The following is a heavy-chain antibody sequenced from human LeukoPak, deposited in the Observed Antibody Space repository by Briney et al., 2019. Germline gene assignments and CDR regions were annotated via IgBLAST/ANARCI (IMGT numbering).Heavy chain of an antibody. CDR3: ARDGYNYFDF. D-gene: IGHD5-24*01. CDR2: ISSNGNTI. Sequence: GGSLRLSWAASGFTFRNYYMIWIRQATGKGLEWLSYISSNGNTIYYADSVRGRFTVSRDNVKNSLFVEMNSLRAEDTAVYYCARDGYNYFDFWGQGTLVTASS. J-gene: IGHJ4*02. CDR1: GFTFRNYY. V-gene: IGHV3-11*01.